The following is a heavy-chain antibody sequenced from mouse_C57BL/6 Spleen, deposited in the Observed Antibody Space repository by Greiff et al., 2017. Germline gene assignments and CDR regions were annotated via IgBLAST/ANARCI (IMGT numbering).Heavy chain of an antibody. CDR3: ARRTGTGYFDY. V-gene: IGHV5-12*01. J-gene: IGHJ2*01. CDR2: ISNGGGST. D-gene: IGHD4-1*01. CDR1: GFTFSDYY. Sequence: DVKLVESGGGLVQPGGSLKLSCAASGFTFSDYYMYWVRQTPEKRLEWVAYISNGGGSTYYPDTVKGRFTISRDNAKNTLYLQMSRLKSEDTAMYYCARRTGTGYFDYWGQGTTLTVSS.